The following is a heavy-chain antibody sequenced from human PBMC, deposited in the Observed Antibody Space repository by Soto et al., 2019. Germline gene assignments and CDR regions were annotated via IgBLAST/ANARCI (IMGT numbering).Heavy chain of an antibody. CDR1: GYTFTSYG. D-gene: IGHD2-21*02. V-gene: IGHV1-18*01. CDR3: ARDQDRFLTDDY. Sequence: ASVKVSCKASGYTFTSYGISWVRQAPGQGLEWMGWISAYNGNTNYAQKLQGRVTMTTDTSTSTAYMELRSPRSDDTAVYYCARDQDRFLTDDYWGQGTLVTVSS. J-gene: IGHJ4*02. CDR2: ISAYNGNT.